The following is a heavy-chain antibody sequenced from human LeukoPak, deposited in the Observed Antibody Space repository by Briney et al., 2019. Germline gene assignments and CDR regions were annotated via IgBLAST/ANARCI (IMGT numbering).Heavy chain of an antibody. J-gene: IGHJ3*02. CDR2: IYPGDSDA. V-gene: IGHV5-51*01. D-gene: IGHD1-26*01. CDR1: GYSFNSYW. Sequence: GASLQISCKGSGYSFNSYWIGWVRQMPGKGLKWMGIIYPGDSDARYSPSFQGQVTISADKSISTAYLQWSSLKASDTAMYYCARVRGSYYTAFDIWGQGTMVTVSS. CDR3: ARVRGSYYTAFDI.